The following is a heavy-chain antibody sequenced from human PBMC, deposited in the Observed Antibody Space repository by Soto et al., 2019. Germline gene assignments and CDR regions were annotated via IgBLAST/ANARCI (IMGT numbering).Heavy chain of an antibody. J-gene: IGHJ6*02. CDR3: ARPYEGGYSSNHHYYYALDV. CDR2: IVPIFGTR. CDR1: GGTFSRYS. V-gene: IGHV1-69*01. Sequence: QVQLVQSGAEVKKPGSSAKVSCKISGGTFSRYSISWVRQAPGQGLEWMGGIVPIFGTRNYAQKFQDRVTITTDESATTAHMELSNLRSEDTAVYYCARPYEGGYSSNHHYYYALDVWGQGTAVTVSS. D-gene: IGHD3-22*01.